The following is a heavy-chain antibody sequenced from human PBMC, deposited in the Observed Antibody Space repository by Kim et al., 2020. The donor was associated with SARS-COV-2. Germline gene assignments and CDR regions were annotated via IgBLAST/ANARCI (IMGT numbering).Heavy chain of an antibody. CDR2: INHSGST. J-gene: IGHJ5*02. V-gene: IGHV4-34*01. Sequence: SETLSLTCAVYGGSFSGYYWSWIRQPPGKGLEWIGEINHSGSTNYNPSLKSRVTISVDTSKNQFSLKLSSVTAADTAVYYCARASGYSYGPEPEANWFDPWGQGTLVTVSS. D-gene: IGHD5-18*01. CDR3: ARASGYSYGPEPEANWFDP. CDR1: GGSFSGYY.